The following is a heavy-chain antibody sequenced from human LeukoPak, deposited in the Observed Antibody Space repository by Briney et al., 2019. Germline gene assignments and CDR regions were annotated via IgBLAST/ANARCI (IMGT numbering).Heavy chain of an antibody. J-gene: IGHJ4*02. CDR1: GGSISSYY. CDR3: AREVRGVISYYFDY. Sequence: PSETLSLTRTVSGGSISSYYWSWIRQPPGKGLERIGYIYYSGSTNYNPSLKSRVTISVDTSKNQFSLKLSSVTAADTAVYYCAREVRGVISYYFDYWGQGTLVTVSS. V-gene: IGHV4-59*12. CDR2: IYYSGST. D-gene: IGHD3-10*01.